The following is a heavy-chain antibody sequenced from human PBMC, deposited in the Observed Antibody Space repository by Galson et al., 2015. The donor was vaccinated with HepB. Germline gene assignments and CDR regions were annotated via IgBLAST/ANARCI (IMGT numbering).Heavy chain of an antibody. CDR1: GFTFSSYA. J-gene: IGHJ4*02. D-gene: IGHD3-22*01. CDR3: AKADYYDSRPLDY. Sequence: SLRLSCAASGFTFSSYAMSWVRQAPGKGLEWVSAISGSGGSTYYADSVKGRFTISRDNSKNTLYLQMNSLRAEDTAVYYCAKADYYDSRPLDYWGQGTLVTVSS. CDR2: ISGSGGST. V-gene: IGHV3-23*01.